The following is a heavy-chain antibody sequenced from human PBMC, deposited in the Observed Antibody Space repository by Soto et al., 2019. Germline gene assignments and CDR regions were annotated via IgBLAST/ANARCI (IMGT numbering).Heavy chain of an antibody. Sequence: SETLSLTCAVYGGSFSDYYWSWISQPPGKGLEWIGEINHSGSTNYNPSLKSRVTISVDTSKNQFSLKLSSVTAADTAVYYCARERGSYGRAYYFDYWGQGTLVTVSS. V-gene: IGHV4-34*01. CDR3: ARERGSYGRAYYFDY. CDR2: INHSGST. CDR1: GGSFSDYY. J-gene: IGHJ4*02. D-gene: IGHD1-26*01.